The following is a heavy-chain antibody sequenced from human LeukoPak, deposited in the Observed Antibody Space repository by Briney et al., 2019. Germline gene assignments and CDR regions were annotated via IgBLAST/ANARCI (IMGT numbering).Heavy chain of an antibody. Sequence: ASVKVSCKASGYTFTGYYMHWVRQAPGQGLEWMGWINPNSGGTNYAQKFQGWVTMTRDTSISTAYMELSRLRSDDTAVYYCARGQSSNYDFWSGYANWFDPWGQGTLVTVSS. CDR3: ARGQSSNYDFWSGYANWFDP. V-gene: IGHV1-2*04. J-gene: IGHJ5*02. D-gene: IGHD3-3*01. CDR1: GYTFTGYY. CDR2: INPNSGGT.